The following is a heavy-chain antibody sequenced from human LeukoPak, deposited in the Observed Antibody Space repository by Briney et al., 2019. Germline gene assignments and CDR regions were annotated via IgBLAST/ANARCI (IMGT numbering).Heavy chain of an antibody. CDR3: ARHAAVEGSSGWSPLWWFDP. Sequence: PSETLSLTCTVSGGSISRDYWSWIRQPPGKGLECIGFIYYSGGTNYNPYLKSRVTISVDTSKSQFSLKLSSVTAADTAVYYCARHAAVEGSSGWSPLWWFDPWGQGTLVTVSS. J-gene: IGHJ5*02. V-gene: IGHV4-59*08. CDR2: IYYSGGT. CDR1: GGSISRDY. D-gene: IGHD6-19*01.